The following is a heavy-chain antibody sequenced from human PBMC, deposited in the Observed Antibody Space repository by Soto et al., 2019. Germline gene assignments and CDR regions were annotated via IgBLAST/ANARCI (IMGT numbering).Heavy chain of an antibody. J-gene: IGHJ6*02. CDR1: GGTFSSYA. CDR3: ARHPEGIAARLGYYYYYGMDV. D-gene: IGHD6-6*01. CDR2: IIPIFGTA. Sequence: QVQLVQSGAEVKKPGSSVKVSCKASGGTFSSYAISWVRQAPGQGLEWMGGIIPIFGTANYAQKFQGRVTITADESTSTAYMELSSLRSEDTAVYYCARHPEGIAARLGYYYYYGMDVWGQGTTVTVSS. V-gene: IGHV1-69*01.